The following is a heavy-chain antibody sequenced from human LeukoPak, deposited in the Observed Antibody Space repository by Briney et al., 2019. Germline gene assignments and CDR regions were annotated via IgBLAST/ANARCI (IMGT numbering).Heavy chain of an antibody. Sequence: GGSLRLPCAASGFAFSNTWMSWVRQVPGKGLEWVGRIKSKTDGGTADYTTPVKGRFTFSRDDSKNTLYLQMNSLKIEDTAVYYCTTSPYYDTGDYWGQGALVIVSS. CDR2: IKSKTDGGTA. D-gene: IGHD3-22*01. V-gene: IGHV3-15*01. CDR1: GFAFSNTW. J-gene: IGHJ4*02. CDR3: TTSPYYDTGDY.